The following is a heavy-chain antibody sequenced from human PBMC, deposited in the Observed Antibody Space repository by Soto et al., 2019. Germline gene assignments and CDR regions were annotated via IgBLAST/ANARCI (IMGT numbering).Heavy chain of an antibody. CDR1: GFIFSSYG. J-gene: IGHJ6*02. D-gene: IGHD3-16*01. Sequence: QVQLVESGGGVVQPGRSLRLSCAASGFIFSSYGMHWVRQAPGKGLEWVAIIWYDGSNKYYADSVKGRFTISRDNSKNTLYLQMNSLRDEDMAVYYCARGGAGYYYGMDVWGQGTTVTGSS. V-gene: IGHV3-33*01. CDR3: ARGGAGYYYGMDV. CDR2: IWYDGSNK.